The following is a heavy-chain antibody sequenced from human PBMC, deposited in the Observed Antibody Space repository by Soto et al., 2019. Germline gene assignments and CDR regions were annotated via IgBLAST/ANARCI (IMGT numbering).Heavy chain of an antibody. CDR2: IYYSGST. J-gene: IGHJ4*02. CDR1: GGSISSYD. V-gene: IGHV4-59*01. Sequence: SETLSLTCTVSGGSISSYDGSWIRQPPGKGLEWIGYIYYSGSTNYNPSLKSRVTISVDTSKNQFSLKLSSVTAADTAVYYCAREARTYYYDSSGYLDYWGQGTLVTVSS. D-gene: IGHD3-22*01. CDR3: AREARTYYYDSSGYLDY.